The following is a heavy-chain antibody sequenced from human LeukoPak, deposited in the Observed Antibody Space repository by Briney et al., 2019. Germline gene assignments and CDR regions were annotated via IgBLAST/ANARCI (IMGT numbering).Heavy chain of an antibody. Sequence: SGPTLVNPTQTLTLTCTFSGFSLTTSGMGVGWIRQPPGKALERPARIHWDDDKFYSTSLKTMLTISKDNSKNQVVLTIANMDPVDTATYYCARIPYHCSGGSCYSFFDYWGQGTLVTVSS. CDR2: IHWDDDK. V-gene: IGHV2-70*04. J-gene: IGHJ4*02. CDR3: ARIPYHCSGGSCYSFFDY. CDR1: GFSLTTSGMG. D-gene: IGHD2-15*01.